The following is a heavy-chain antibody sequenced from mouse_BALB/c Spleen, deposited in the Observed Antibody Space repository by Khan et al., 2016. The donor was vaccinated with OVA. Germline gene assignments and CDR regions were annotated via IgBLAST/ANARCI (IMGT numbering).Heavy chain of an antibody. D-gene: IGHD2-2*01. CDR1: GFTFSSFA. V-gene: IGHV5-9-3*01. CDR3: ARSLVDYYAMDY. Sequence: EVELVESGGGVVKPGGSLKLSCSASGFTFSSFAMSWVRQTPEKRLEWVATISSGGRYTFYPDSVKGRFTISRDNARNTLYLQMSSLRSEDTAMYYCARSLVDYYAMDYWGQGTSVTVSS. CDR2: ISSGGRYT. J-gene: IGHJ4*01.